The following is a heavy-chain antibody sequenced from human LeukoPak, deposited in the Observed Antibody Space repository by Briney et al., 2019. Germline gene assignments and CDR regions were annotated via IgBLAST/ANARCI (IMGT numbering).Heavy chain of an antibody. Sequence: PGGSLRLSCAASGFTFSNYGMSWVRQAPGKGLGWVSAISGSCVTTYYADSVQGRFTISRDNSKHTLYLQMNSLGAEATAVYHCSNWQAIVLVPAARSPIDYWGQGTLVPVSS. J-gene: IGHJ4*02. D-gene: IGHD2-2*01. CDR2: ISGSCVTT. CDR1: GFTFSNYG. V-gene: IGHV3-23*01. CDR3: SNWQAIVLVPAARSPIDY.